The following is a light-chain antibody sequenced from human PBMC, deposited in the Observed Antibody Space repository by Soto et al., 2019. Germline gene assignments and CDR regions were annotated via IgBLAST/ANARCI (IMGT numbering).Light chain of an antibody. CDR1: SSNIGSNT. Sequence: QSVLTQPLSASGSPGQRVTISCSGSSSNIGSNTVNWYQQLPGTAPKLLIYKNNQRPSGVPDRFSGSKSGTSASLAISGLQSEDEADYYCAAWDDSLNGVLFSGGTKLTVL. V-gene: IGLV1-44*01. CDR2: KNN. J-gene: IGLJ2*01. CDR3: AAWDDSLNGVL.